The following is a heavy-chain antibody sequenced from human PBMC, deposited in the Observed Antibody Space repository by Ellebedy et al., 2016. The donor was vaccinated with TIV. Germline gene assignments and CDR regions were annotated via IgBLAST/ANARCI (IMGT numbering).Heavy chain of an antibody. D-gene: IGHD1-14*01. CDR3: AITDYSGFNF. CDR1: GYTLTELS. CDR2: FDPEDGET. Sequence: AASVKVSCKVSGYTLTELSMHWVRQAPGTGLEWMGGFDPEDGETIYAQKFQGRVTMTEDTSTDTAYMELSSLRSEDTAVYYCAITDYSGFNFWGQGALVTVSS. V-gene: IGHV1-24*01. J-gene: IGHJ4*02.